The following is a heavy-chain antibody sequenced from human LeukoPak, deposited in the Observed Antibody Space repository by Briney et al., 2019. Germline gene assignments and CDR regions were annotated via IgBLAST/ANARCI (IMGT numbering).Heavy chain of an antibody. CDR3: AREVLDSTGHGYYYMDV. CDR2: INPSGGST. V-gene: IGHV1-46*01. CDR1: GYTFTSYY. D-gene: IGHD6-25*01. J-gene: IGHJ6*03. Sequence: ASVKVSCKASGYTFTSYYMHWVRQAPGQGLEWMGIINPSGGSTSYARKFQGRVTMTRDTSTSTVYMELSSLRSEDTAVYYCAREVLDSTGHGYYYMDVWGKGTTVTVSS.